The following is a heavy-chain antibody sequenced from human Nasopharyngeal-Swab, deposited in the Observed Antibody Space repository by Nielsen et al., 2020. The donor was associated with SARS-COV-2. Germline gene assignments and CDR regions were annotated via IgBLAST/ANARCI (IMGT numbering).Heavy chain of an antibody. D-gene: IGHD1-26*01. V-gene: IGHV1-46*01. J-gene: IGHJ4*02. CDR1: GYSFTAFY. Sequence: ASAKVSCNTSGYSFTAFYMHWLRQAPGQGLEWMGITNPHDGSPNYAQKFQGRVTMTRDTSTNTVYMELSSLRSDDTAIYYCARVSESGSYYSFDFWGQGTLVTVSS. CDR2: TNPHDGSP. CDR3: ARVSESGSYYSFDF.